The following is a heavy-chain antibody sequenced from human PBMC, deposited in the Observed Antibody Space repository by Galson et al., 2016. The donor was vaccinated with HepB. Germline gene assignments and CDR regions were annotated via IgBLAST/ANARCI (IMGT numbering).Heavy chain of an antibody. V-gene: IGHV3-66*02. J-gene: IGHJ4*02. CDR1: GLTVSDNY. CDR2: IYTGGTT. CDR3: ARDHRGIPAAGTGGY. Sequence: SLRLSCAASGLTVSDNYMSWVRQAPGKGLEWVSVIYTGGTTYYADSVQGRFSISRDNSKNTLFLQMNSLRPEDTAVYFCARDHRGIPAAGTGGYWGQGTLVTVSS. D-gene: IGHD6-13*01.